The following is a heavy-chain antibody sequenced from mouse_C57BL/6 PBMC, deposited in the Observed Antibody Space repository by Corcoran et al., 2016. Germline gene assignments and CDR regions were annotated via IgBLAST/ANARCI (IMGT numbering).Heavy chain of an antibody. V-gene: IGHV9-3*01. CDR1: GYTFTTYG. CDR3: APIYDGYFDY. Sequence: QIQLVQSGPELTKPGETVKISCKASGYTFTTYGMSWVKQAPGKGLKWMGWINTYSGVPTYADDFKGRFAFSLETSASTAYLQINNLKNEDTATYFCAPIYDGYFDYWGQGTTLTVSS. J-gene: IGHJ2*01. CDR2: INTYSGVP. D-gene: IGHD2-3*01.